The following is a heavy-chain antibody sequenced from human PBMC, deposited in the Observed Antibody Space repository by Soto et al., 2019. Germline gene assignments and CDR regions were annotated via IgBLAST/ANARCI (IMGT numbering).Heavy chain of an antibody. D-gene: IGHD3-22*01. CDR3: PTDLSSGYHYYYFDY. J-gene: IGHJ4*01. V-gene: IGHV4-38-2*02. Sequence: SETLSLTCSVSGYLISSGYYWGWVRQTPGKGLEWLGSIDYSGRTYKNPSLKSRVSASVDLSKNQFSLNLRSVTAADTAVYFCPTDLSSGYHYYYFDYCGHGTLVTVPQ. CDR2: IDYSGRT. CDR1: GYLISSGYY.